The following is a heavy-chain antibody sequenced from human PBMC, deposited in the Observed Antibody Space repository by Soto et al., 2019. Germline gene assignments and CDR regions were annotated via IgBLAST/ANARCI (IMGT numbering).Heavy chain of an antibody. V-gene: IGHV1-18*01. D-gene: IGHD3-10*01. CDR3: AGGDYYGSGDAPGYYSYGMDV. CDR1: GYTFTSYG. J-gene: IGHJ6*02. Sequence: QVQLVQSGAEVKKPGASVKVSCKASGYTFTSYGISWVRQAPGQGLEWMGWISAYNGNTNYAQKLQGRVTMTTDTSTSTAYMELRSLGSEDTAVYYCAGGDYYGSGDAPGYYSYGMDVWGQGTTVTVSS. CDR2: ISAYNGNT.